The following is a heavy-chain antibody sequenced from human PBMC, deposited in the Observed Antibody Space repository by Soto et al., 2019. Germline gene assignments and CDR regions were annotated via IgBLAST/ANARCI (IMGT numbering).Heavy chain of an antibody. CDR1: GGTFNTNA. V-gene: IGHV1-69*06. Sequence: QVELVQSGAEVKTPGSSVKVSCQASGGTFNTNAISWVRQAPGQGLEWMGGIIPIFETSKYAQMFQGRLTITADKSTGTAYMELRSLRFEDTAVYFCARHPPTVVVDATYIEYWGQGTLVTVSS. J-gene: IGHJ4*02. D-gene: IGHD2-15*01. CDR3: ARHPPTVVVDATYIEY. CDR2: IIPIFETS.